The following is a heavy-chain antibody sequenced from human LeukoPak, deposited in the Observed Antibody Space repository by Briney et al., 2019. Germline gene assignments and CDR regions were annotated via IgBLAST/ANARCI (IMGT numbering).Heavy chain of an antibody. D-gene: IGHD5-12*01. CDR1: GYSFTNYW. CDR2: IYPSDSDT. Sequence: GESLKISCMGSGYSFTNYWIGWVRQVPGSGLGWMGVIYPSDSDTRYSPSFQGQVTISADKSIDTAYLQWSSLKASDTAMYYCARQRGSGFDFDSWGQGTLVTVSS. V-gene: IGHV5-51*01. CDR3: ARQRGSGFDFDS. J-gene: IGHJ4*02.